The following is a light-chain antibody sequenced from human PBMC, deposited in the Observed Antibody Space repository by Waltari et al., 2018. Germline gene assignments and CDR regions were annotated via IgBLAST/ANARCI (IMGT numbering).Light chain of an antibody. V-gene: IGLV1-44*01. CDR1: SSNIGPNS. CDR3: ATWDDTLDIYV. CDR2: RSS. J-gene: IGLJ1*01. Sequence: QSVLTQPPSASGTPGQTVTISCSGSSSNIGPNSVNWYQQCPGQAPKLLIYRSSDRPSGVPERFSGSSSGPSASLAISGLQSEDEAEYYCATWDDTLDIYVFGAGTRLTVL.